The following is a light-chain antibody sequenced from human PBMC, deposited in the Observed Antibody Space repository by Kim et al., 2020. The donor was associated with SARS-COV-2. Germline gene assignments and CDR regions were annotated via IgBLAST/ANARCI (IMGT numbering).Light chain of an antibody. Sequence: QSVLTQPPSASGTPGQRVTISCSGSSSNIGSKFVNWYQQLPGTAPKLLIYSNNQRPSGVPDRFSGSKSGTSASLAISGLQSEDEADYYCASWDDSLNGWVFGGGTQLTVL. J-gene: IGLJ3*02. CDR3: ASWDDSLNGWV. V-gene: IGLV1-44*01. CDR1: SSNIGSKF. CDR2: SNN.